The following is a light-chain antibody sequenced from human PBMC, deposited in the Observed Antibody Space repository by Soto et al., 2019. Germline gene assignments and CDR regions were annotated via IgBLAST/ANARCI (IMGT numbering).Light chain of an antibody. V-gene: IGKV3-15*01. CDR2: HAS. Sequence: EIVMTQSPATLSVSPGDRATLSCRASQSVRNNLAWYQQKPGQAPRLLIYHASTGATGIPARFSGSGSGTELTLTISSVQSEDFAVYYCQQYNEWPLTFGGGTKVEIK. CDR3: QQYNEWPLT. J-gene: IGKJ4*01. CDR1: QSVRNN.